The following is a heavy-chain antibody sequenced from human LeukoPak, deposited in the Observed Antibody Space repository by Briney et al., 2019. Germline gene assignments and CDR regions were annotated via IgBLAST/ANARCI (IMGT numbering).Heavy chain of an antibody. V-gene: IGHV4-59*01. CDR3: ARDQDADSGIWFDP. J-gene: IGHJ5*02. CDR2: IHYSGNT. Sequence: SATLSLTCIVSGDSISTYYWNWIRQPPGKGLEWVGYIHYSGNTNYNPSLKNRVTISVDTSKNQFSLKLSSVTAADTAVYYCARDQDADSGIWFDPWGQGTLVTVSS. D-gene: IGHD4-17*01. CDR1: GDSISTYY.